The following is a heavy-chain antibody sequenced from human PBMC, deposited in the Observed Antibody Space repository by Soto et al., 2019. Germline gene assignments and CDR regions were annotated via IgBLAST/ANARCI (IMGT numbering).Heavy chain of an antibody. Sequence: EVQLLESGGGLVQPGGSLRLSCAASGFTFSSYAMSWVRQAPGKGLAWVSAISGSGGSTYYADSVKGRFTISRDNSKNTLYLQMNSLRAEDTAVYYCAKEGPYSSSWYDYFDYWGQGTLVTVSS. V-gene: IGHV3-23*01. J-gene: IGHJ4*02. CDR1: GFTFSSYA. D-gene: IGHD6-13*01. CDR2: ISGSGGST. CDR3: AKEGPYSSSWYDYFDY.